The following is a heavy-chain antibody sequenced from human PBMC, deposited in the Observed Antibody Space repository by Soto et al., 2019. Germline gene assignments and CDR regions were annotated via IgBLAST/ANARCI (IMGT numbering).Heavy chain of an antibody. J-gene: IGHJ6*02. CDR2: IYPGDSDT. CDR3: AASIFYYGMDV. CDR1: GYTFTNYW. Sequence: GESLTISCNGSGYTFTNYWIGWVRQMPGKGPEWMGIIYPGDSDTKYNPSFQGQVTISADKSITTTCLQWSSLKASDTAIYYCAASIFYYGMDVWGQGTTVTVSS. V-gene: IGHV5-51*01.